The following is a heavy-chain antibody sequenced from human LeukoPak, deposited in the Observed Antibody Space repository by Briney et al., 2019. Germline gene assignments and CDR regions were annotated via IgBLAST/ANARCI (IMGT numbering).Heavy chain of an antibody. CDR2: ISSSGSTI. J-gene: IGHJ4*02. V-gene: IGHV3-48*03. D-gene: IGHD6-6*01. Sequence: PGGSLRLSCAASGFTFSSYEMNWVRQAPGKGLEWVSYISSSGSTIYYADSVKGRFTISRDNDKNSLYLQMNSLRVEDTAVYYCARDLIAGRGYFDYWGQGTLVTVSS. CDR3: ARDLIAGRGYFDY. CDR1: GFTFSSYE.